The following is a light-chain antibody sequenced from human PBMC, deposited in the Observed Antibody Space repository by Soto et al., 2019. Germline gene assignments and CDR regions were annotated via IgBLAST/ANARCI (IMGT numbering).Light chain of an antibody. CDR1: SSNIGAGYD. J-gene: IGLJ1*01. Sequence: QSVLTQPPSVSGAPGQRVTISCTGSSSNIGAGYDVQWYQQLPGTAPKVLIFRNSDRPSGVPDRFSGSKSGTSASLAITGLQAEDEADYYCQSYASSLSGSYVFGTGTKLTVL. V-gene: IGLV1-40*01. CDR3: QSYASSLSGSYV. CDR2: RNS.